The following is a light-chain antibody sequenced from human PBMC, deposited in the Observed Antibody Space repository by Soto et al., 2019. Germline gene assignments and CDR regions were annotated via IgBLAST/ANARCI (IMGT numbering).Light chain of an antibody. Sequence: VVTQSPEARVLSLVEGATINCKSSQSVLYSSNHQNYLAWYQQKPGQPPQLLIYWASTRESGVPDRFSGSGSGTDFTLTISSLQAEDVAVYYCQQYYTTPLTFGGGTRLEIK. V-gene: IGKV4-1*01. CDR3: QQYYTTPLT. J-gene: IGKJ5*01. CDR1: QSVLYSSNHQNY. CDR2: WAS.